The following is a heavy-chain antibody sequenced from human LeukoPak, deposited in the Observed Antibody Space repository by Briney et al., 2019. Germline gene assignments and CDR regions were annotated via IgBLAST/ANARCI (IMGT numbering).Heavy chain of an antibody. Sequence: PSQTLSLTCAVSGGSISSGGYSWSWIRQPPGKGLEWIGYIYHSGSTYYNPSLKSRVTISVDRSKNQFSLKLSSVTAADTAVYYCARDIVVVPAAMEMGGWFDPWGQGTLVTVSS. CDR3: ARDIVVVPAAMEMGGWFDP. J-gene: IGHJ5*02. CDR1: GGSISSGGYS. V-gene: IGHV4-30-2*01. CDR2: IYHSGST. D-gene: IGHD2-2*01.